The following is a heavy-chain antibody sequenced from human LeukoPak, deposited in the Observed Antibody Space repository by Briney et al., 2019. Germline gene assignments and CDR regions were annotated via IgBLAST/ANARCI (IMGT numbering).Heavy chain of an antibody. CDR2: IRSKANGGTT. CDR1: GFTFGDYA. J-gene: IGHJ4*02. CDR3: AKARRGYYDIFPGDY. Sequence: GGSLRLSCTASGFTFGDYAMSWVRQAPGKGLEWVGFIRSKANGGTTEYAASVRGRFTISRDDSKSIAYMQMNSLRAEDTAVYYCAKARRGYYDIFPGDYWGQGTLVTVSS. V-gene: IGHV3-49*04. D-gene: IGHD3-9*01.